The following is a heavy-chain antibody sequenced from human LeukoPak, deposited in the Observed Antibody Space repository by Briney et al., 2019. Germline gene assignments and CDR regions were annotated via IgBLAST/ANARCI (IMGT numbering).Heavy chain of an antibody. CDR1: GFSFNIYA. J-gene: IGHJ4*02. CDR3: ARDKREITIFGVVSGPDY. CDR2: IGSGSVDK. V-gene: IGHV3-23*01. D-gene: IGHD3-3*01. Sequence: GGSLRLSCAASGFSFNIYAMGWVRQAPGKGLEWVSVIGSGSVDKHYADTVRGRFDISRDNSMNTLYLQMNSLRAEDTAVYYCARDKREITIFGVVSGPDYWGQGTLVTVSS.